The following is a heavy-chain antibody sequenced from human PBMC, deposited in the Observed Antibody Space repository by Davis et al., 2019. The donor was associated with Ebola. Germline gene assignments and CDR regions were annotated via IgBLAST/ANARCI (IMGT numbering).Heavy chain of an antibody. CDR3: ARGRFLEWLSTNYYYGLDV. Sequence: GGSLRISCAASGFTFSSYSMNWVRKAPGKGLEWVSYISSSSSTIYYADSVKGRFTASRDNARNSLYLQMNSLRAEDTAVYYCARGRFLEWLSTNYYYGLDVWGKGTTVTVSS. D-gene: IGHD3-3*01. CDR1: GFTFSSYS. V-gene: IGHV3-48*04. J-gene: IGHJ6*04. CDR2: ISSSSSTI.